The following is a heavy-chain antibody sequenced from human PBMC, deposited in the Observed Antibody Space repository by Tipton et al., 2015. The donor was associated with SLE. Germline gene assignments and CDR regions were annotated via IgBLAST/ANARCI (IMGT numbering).Heavy chain of an antibody. Sequence: SLRLSCAASGFTFDNYAMHWVRQAPGKGLEWVSGISWNSDTIGYADSVKGRFTISRDNAKNSLYLQMNSLRSEDMALYYCARDASAEPYDFWGQGTLVTVSS. CDR2: ISWNSDTI. J-gene: IGHJ4*02. D-gene: IGHD3-10*01. CDR3: ARDASAEPYDF. CDR1: GFTFDNYA. V-gene: IGHV3-9*03.